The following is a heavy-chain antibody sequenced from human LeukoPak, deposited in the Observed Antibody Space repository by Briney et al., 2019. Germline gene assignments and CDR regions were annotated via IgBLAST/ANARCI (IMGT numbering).Heavy chain of an antibody. CDR3: AGRVTGYSSGYVY. D-gene: IGHD5-18*01. J-gene: IGHJ4*02. CDR1: GITFSNYA. CDR2: ISGSAHKI. V-gene: IGHV3-23*01. Sequence: PGGSLRLSCVASGITFSNYAVSWVRQAPDKGLDWFPVISGSAHKIRYADSVKGRFTISRDNSENIVYLQMNNLRAEDTAVYYCAGRVTGYSSGYVYWGQGTLVTVSS.